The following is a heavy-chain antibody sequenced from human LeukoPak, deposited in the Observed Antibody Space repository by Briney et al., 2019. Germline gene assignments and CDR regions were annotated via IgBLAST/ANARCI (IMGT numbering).Heavy chain of an antibody. CDR3: VKDRGYDILTGYPSLGY. V-gene: IGHV3-7*01. Sequence: GGSLRLSCTASGFTFGDYAMSWVRQAPGKGLEWVANINPDESEKNYVDSVKGRFTISRDNAKNSVFLQMNSLRAEDTAVYYCVKDRGYDILTGYPSLGYWGQGTLVTVSS. CDR2: INPDESEK. CDR1: GFTFGDYA. J-gene: IGHJ4*02. D-gene: IGHD3-9*01.